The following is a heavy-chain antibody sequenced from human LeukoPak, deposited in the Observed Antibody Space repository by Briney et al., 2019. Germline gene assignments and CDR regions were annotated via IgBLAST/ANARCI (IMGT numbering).Heavy chain of an antibody. CDR1: GGTFSSSA. Sequence: SAKVSCKTSGGTFSSSAITWVRQAPGQGLEWMGRIIPVLNITTYAQKFQGSVTITADTSTSTVYMELSSLRSEETAVYYCARDQGLTAPPPYGLDVWGQGTTVIVSS. CDR3: ARDQGLTAPPPYGLDV. CDR2: IIPVLNIT. V-gene: IGHV1-69*04. D-gene: IGHD5-18*01. J-gene: IGHJ6*02.